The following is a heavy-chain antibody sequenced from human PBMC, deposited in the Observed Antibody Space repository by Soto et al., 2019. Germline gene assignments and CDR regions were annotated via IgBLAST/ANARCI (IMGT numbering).Heavy chain of an antibody. D-gene: IGHD2-2*02. V-gene: IGHV1-69*06. J-gene: IGHJ6*02. CDR1: GGTFSSYA. CDR2: IIPIFGTA. CDR3: AAGIVVVPAAIEGAGYYYYYGMDV. Sequence: GASVKVSCKASGGTFSSYAISWVRQAPGQGLEWMGGIIPIFGTANYAQKFQGRVTITADKSTSTAYMELSSLRSEDTAVYYCAAGIVVVPAAIEGAGYYYYYGMDVWGQGTTVTVS.